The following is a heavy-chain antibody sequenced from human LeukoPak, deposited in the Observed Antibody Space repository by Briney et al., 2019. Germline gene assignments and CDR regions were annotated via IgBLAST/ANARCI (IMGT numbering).Heavy chain of an antibody. Sequence: ASVKVSCKASGYTFTGYYMHWVRQAPGQGLEWMGWINPNSGGTNYAQKFQGRVTMTRDTSISTAYMELSRLRSDDTAVYYCARLLRFLEWDNLDYWSQGTLVTVSS. CDR2: INPNSGGT. CDR1: GYTFTGYY. D-gene: IGHD3-3*01. V-gene: IGHV1-2*02. CDR3: ARLLRFLEWDNLDY. J-gene: IGHJ4*02.